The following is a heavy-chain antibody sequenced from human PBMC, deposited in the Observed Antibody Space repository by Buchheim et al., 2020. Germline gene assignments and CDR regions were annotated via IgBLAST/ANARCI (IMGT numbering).Heavy chain of an antibody. V-gene: IGHV4-34*01. CDR1: GGSFSGYY. D-gene: IGHD4-23*01. J-gene: IGHJ5*02. CDR3: ARVPGHDYCGNH. Sequence: QVQLQQWGAGLLKPSQTLSLTCAVYGGSFSGYYWSWIRQRPGKGLEWIGVINHSGSTNYNPSLKSRVTISVDTYKNQFSLKLSYVTAADTAVYYCARVPGHDYCGNHWGQGTL. CDR2: INHSGST.